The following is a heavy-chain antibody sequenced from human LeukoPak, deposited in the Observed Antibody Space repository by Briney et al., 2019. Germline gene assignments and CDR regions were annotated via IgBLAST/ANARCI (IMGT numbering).Heavy chain of an antibody. CDR2: ISGSGGST. CDR1: GFTFSSYA. V-gene: IGHV3-23*01. CDR3: ARDLTVDTAMVHAD. J-gene: IGHJ4*02. Sequence: QPGGSLRLSCAASGFTFSSYAMSWVRQAPGKGLEWVSAISGSGGSTYYADSVKGRFTISRDNAKNSLYLQMNSLRAEDTAVYYCARDLTVDTAMVHADWGQGTLVTVSS. D-gene: IGHD5-18*01.